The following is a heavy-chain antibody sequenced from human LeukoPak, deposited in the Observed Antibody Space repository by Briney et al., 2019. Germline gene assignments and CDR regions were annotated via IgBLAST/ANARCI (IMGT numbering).Heavy chain of an antibody. J-gene: IGHJ3*02. CDR3: AKDPDYYDSSEGDAFDI. V-gene: IGHV3-23*01. Sequence: GGSLRLSCAASGFTFSSYAMSWVRQAPGKGLEWVSTISGSGSGGSTYYADSVKGRFTISRDNSKNTLYLQMNSLRAEDTAVYYCAKDPDYYDSSEGDAFDIWGQGTMVTVSS. D-gene: IGHD3-22*01. CDR1: GFTFSSYA. CDR2: ISGSGSGGST.